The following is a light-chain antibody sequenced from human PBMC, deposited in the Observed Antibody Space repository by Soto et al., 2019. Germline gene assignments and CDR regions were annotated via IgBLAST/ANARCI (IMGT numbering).Light chain of an antibody. Sequence: EIVITQSPATLSVSPGERATLSCRASQSVSSSYLAWYQQKPGQAPRLLIYDASSRATGIPARFSGSGSGTDFTLTVSSLEPEDFAVYYCQQRSNWLPITFGQGTRLEIK. CDR1: QSVSSSY. J-gene: IGKJ5*01. V-gene: IGKV3D-20*02. CDR2: DAS. CDR3: QQRSNWLPIT.